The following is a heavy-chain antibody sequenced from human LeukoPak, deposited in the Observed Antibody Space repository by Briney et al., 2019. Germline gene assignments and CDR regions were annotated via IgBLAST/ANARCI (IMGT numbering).Heavy chain of an antibody. CDR2: MSPNSGDT. D-gene: IGHD7-27*01. CDR3: ARGPPNWGYDY. J-gene: IGHJ4*02. V-gene: IGHV1-8*01. CDR1: GYTFTSYD. Sequence: ASVKVSCKASGYTFTSYDFNWVRQATGQRPEWMGWMSPNSGDTGYAQKSQDRVTMTRNTSISTAYMELSSLRSDDTAVYYCARGPPNWGYDYWGPGTLVTVS.